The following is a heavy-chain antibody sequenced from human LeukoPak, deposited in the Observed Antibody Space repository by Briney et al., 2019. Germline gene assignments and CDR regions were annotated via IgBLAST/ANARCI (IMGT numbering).Heavy chain of an antibody. CDR3: AGSQVGPTLHN. J-gene: IGHJ4*02. D-gene: IGHD1-26*01. V-gene: IGHV1-69-2*01. CDR1: GDTFTAYY. CDR2: VDLEDFKT. Sequence: GATVTISCMSSGDTFTAYYMHWVRQAPGRGPEWLGRVDLEDFKTLYSAKFQARVTITIDTTTGTVYMELRSLRPEDTAIYFCAGSQVGPTLHNWGQGTLVTVSS.